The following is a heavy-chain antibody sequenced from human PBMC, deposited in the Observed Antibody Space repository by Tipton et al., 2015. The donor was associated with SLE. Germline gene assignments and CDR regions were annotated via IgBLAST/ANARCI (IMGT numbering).Heavy chain of an antibody. V-gene: IGHV4-34*01. CDR1: GGSLDSYY. Sequence: TLSLTCAVYGGSLDSYYWSWIRQAPGKGLEWIGEVDRIGRSKYNPSLKSRVTISLDTSKNQFSLKFTSVTAADTAVYYCARGGGAYDFDYWGQGTLVTVSS. CDR2: VDRIGRS. CDR3: ARGGGAYDFDY. D-gene: IGHD1-26*01. J-gene: IGHJ4*02.